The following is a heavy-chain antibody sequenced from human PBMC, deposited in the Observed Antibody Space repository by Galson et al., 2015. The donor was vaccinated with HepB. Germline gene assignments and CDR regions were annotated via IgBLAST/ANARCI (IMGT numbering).Heavy chain of an antibody. CDR2: ISSSGSTI. D-gene: IGHD3-10*01. CDR3: ARDRYYYGSGSYYKFADYFDY. V-gene: IGHV3-11*01. CDR1: GFTFSDYY. Sequence: SLRLSCAASGFTFSDYYMSWIRQAPGKGLEWVSYISSSGSTIYYADSVKGRFAITRDNAKNSLYLQMNSLRAEDTAVYYCARDRYYYGSGSYYKFADYFDYWGQGTLVTVSS. J-gene: IGHJ4*02.